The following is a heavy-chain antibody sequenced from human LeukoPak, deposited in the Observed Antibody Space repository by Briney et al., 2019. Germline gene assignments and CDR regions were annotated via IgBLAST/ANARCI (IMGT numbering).Heavy chain of an antibody. J-gene: IGHJ4*02. D-gene: IGHD6-19*01. V-gene: IGHV3-23*01. CDR2: VSDGGGNT. CDR1: GFTFSSYA. Sequence: GGSLRLSCEASGFTFSSYAMIWVRQPPGKGLEWVSAVSDGGGNTYYADSVKGRFTISRDSSKNTLYLQMNSLRAEDTAVYYCAKGAYSSGWYAESFDFDYWGQGTLVTVSS. CDR3: AKGAYSSGWYAESFDFDY.